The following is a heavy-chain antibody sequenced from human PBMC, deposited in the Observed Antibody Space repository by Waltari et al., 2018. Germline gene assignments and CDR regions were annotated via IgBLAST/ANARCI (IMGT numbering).Heavy chain of an antibody. D-gene: IGHD2-21*02. V-gene: IGHV3-21*01. CDR2: ISSSSSYI. CDR3: ARDRGDWDSKDAFDI. Sequence: EVQLVESGGGLVKPGGSLRLSCAASGFTFSSYSMNWVRQAPGKGLEWVSSISSSSSYIYYADSVKGRFTISRDNAKNSLYLQMNSLRAEDTAVYYCARDRGDWDSKDAFDIWGQGTMVTVSS. CDR1: GFTFSSYS. J-gene: IGHJ3*02.